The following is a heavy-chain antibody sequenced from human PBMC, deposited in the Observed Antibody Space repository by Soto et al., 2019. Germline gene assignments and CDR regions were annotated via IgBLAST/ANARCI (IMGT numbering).Heavy chain of an antibody. V-gene: IGHV1-69*01. Sequence: QVQLVQSGAEVKKTGSSVKVSCKTSGGTFSTFGISWVRQAPGQGLEWMGGIIPFFGTAEYSQNFEDRITITADESTNTVYMDLRSLTSEDTAIYYCARTAPMDAGDKYYYDFWGQGALVTVSS. CDR2: IIPFFGTA. CDR1: GGTFSTFG. D-gene: IGHD3-16*01. J-gene: IGHJ4*02. CDR3: ARTAPMDAGDKYYYDF.